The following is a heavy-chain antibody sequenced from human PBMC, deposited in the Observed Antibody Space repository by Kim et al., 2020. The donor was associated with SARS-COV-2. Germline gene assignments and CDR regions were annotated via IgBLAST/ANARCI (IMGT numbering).Heavy chain of an antibody. CDR3: ARWEDYYGSGGFDP. V-gene: IGHV3-21*01. CDR2: ISSSSSYI. J-gene: IGHJ5*02. D-gene: IGHD3-10*01. Sequence: GGSLRLSCAASGFTFSSYSMNWVRQAPGKGLEWVSSISSSSSYIYYADSVKGRFTISRDNAKNSLYLQMNSLRAEDTAVYYCARWEDYYGSGGFDPWGQGTLVTVSS. CDR1: GFTFSSYS.